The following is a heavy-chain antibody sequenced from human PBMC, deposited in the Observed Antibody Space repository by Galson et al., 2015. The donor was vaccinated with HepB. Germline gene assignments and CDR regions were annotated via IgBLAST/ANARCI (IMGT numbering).Heavy chain of an antibody. CDR2: IYSGGST. D-gene: IGHD6-13*01. J-gene: IGHJ6*02. V-gene: IGHV3-66*02. CDR1: GFTVSSNY. CDR3: AREPYSSSRSRGMDV. Sequence: SLRLSCAASGFTVSSNYMSWVRQAPGKGLEWVSVIYSGGSTYYADSVKGRFTISRDNSKNTLYLQMNSLRAEDTAVYYCAREPYSSSRSRGMDVWGQGTTVTVSS.